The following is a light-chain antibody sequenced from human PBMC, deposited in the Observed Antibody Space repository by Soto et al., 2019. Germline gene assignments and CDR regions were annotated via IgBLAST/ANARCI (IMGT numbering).Light chain of an antibody. CDR2: DAS. Sequence: TQSPATLSLSPGERATLSCRASQSISSWLAWYQQKPGKAPKLLIYDASSLESGVPSRFSGSGSGTEFTLTISSLQPDDFATYYCQQYNSYSPYTFGQGTKLEIK. CDR1: QSISSW. V-gene: IGKV1-5*01. CDR3: QQYNSYSPYT. J-gene: IGKJ2*01.